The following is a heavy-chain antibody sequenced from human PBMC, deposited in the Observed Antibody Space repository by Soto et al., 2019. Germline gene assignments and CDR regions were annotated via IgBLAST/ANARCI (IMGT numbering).Heavy chain of an antibody. D-gene: IGHD6-13*01. CDR2: IIPIFGTA. CDR1: GGTFSSYA. J-gene: IGHJ5*02. V-gene: IGHV1-69*06. CDR3: ARDQPIAAAVGCFDP. Sequence: GASVKVSCKASGGTFSSYAISWVRQAPGQGLEWMGGIIPIFGTANYAQKFQGRVTITADKSTSTAYMELSSLRSEDTAVYYCARDQPIAAAVGCFDPWGQGTLVTVSS.